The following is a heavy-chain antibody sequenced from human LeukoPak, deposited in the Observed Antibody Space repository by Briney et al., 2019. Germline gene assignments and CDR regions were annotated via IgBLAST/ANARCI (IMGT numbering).Heavy chain of an antibody. Sequence: PGGSLRLSCAASGFTSSSYAMHWVRQAPGKGLEWVAVISYDGSNKYYADSVKGRFTISRDNSKDTLYLQMNSLRAEDTAVYYCARDYLSFGELGFDYWGQGTLVTVSS. CDR3: ARDYLSFGELGFDY. J-gene: IGHJ4*02. V-gene: IGHV3-30*04. CDR1: GFTSSSYA. CDR2: ISYDGSNK. D-gene: IGHD3-10*01.